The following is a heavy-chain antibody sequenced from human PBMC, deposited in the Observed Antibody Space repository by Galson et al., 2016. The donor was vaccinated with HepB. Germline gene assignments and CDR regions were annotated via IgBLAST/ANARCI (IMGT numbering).Heavy chain of an antibody. D-gene: IGHD6-19*01. CDR3: VRDQGWYNH. J-gene: IGHJ5*02. CDR2: ISGNGGTT. Sequence: ISGNGGTTHYPDSVKGRFTISRDNSKNTLYLQMSSLRADDTAVYYCVRDQGWYNHWGQGTLVTVSS. V-gene: IGHV3-64D*06.